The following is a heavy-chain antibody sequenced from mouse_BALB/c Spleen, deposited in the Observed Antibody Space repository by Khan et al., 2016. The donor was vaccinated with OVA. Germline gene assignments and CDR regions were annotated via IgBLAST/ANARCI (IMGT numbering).Heavy chain of an antibody. J-gene: IGHJ3*01. CDR2: INPYNAGT. CDR1: GYTFTNYV. D-gene: IGHD4-1*01. Sequence: VQLKESGPELVEPGASVKMSCKASGYTFTNYVMHWVKQKPGQGLEWIGYINPYNAGTRYNEKFKGKATLTSDISSTTAYMELSSLTSEDSAVYYCAREASSWDVSFPYWCQGTLVTVSA. V-gene: IGHV1S136*01. CDR3: AREASSWDVSFPY.